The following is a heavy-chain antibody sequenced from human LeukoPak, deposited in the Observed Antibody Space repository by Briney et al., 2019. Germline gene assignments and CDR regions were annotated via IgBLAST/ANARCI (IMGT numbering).Heavy chain of an antibody. CDR1: GFAFNTYS. CDR3: ARARWYSCDY. D-gene: IGHD5-24*01. J-gene: IGHJ4*02. V-gene: IGHV3-30*04. CDR2: ISYDGSNK. Sequence: PGRSLRLSCAASGFAFNTYSMHWVRQAPGKGLEWVSLISYDGSNKFYADSVKGRFTISRDNSKNTLYLQMNSLRAEDTAVYYCARARWYSCDYWGQGTLVTVSS.